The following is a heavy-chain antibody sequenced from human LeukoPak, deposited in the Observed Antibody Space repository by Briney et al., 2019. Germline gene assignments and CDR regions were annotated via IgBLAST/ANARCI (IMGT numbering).Heavy chain of an antibody. V-gene: IGHV4-34*01. J-gene: IGHJ4*02. CDR2: INHSGST. D-gene: IGHD3-22*01. CDR1: GRSFSGYY. CDR3: ARGRRRLYYDSSGYFNFDY. Sequence: SETLSLTCAVYGRSFSGYYWSWIRQPPGKGLEWIGEINHSGSTNYNPSLKSRVTISVDTSKNQFSLKLSSVTAADTAVYYCARGRRRLYYDSSGYFNFDYWGQGTLVTVSS.